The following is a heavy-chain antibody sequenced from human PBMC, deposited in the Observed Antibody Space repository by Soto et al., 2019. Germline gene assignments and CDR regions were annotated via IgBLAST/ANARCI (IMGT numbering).Heavy chain of an antibody. CDR2: IHSNGNT. Sequence: SETLSLTCTVSGGSLSTYYWSWIRQPLGKGLEWIGYIHSNGNTNYNPSLKSRLTMSIDTSKTQFSLEVTSVTAADTAVYYCARLWGISTSPPYYFDFWGQGTLVTVSS. J-gene: IGHJ4*02. CDR1: GGSLSTYY. D-gene: IGHD6-13*01. CDR3: ARLWGISTSPPYYFDF. V-gene: IGHV4-59*01.